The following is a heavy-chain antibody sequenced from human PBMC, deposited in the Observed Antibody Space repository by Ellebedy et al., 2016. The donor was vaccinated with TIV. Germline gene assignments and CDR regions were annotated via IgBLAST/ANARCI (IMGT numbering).Heavy chain of an antibody. V-gene: IGHV1-69*13. CDR1: GYTFTRYF. J-gene: IGHJ5*02. D-gene: IGHD3-10*01. Sequence: ASVKVSCXSSGYTFTRYFIHWVRQAPGQGLEWMGGIIAIFRTANYAQKFQGRITITADESTSTVFMELSSLRSEDTAVYYCSSDGSGSYRPDKWFDPWGQGTLVTVSS. CDR3: SSDGSGSYRPDKWFDP. CDR2: IIAIFRTA.